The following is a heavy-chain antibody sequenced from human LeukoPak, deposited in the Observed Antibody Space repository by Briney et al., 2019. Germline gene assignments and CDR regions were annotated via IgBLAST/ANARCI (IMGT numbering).Heavy chain of an antibody. Sequence: GGSLRLSCAASGFTFSSYAMSWVRQAPGKGLEWVSAISGSGGSTYYVDSVKGRFTISRDNSKNTLYLQMNSLRAEDTAVYYCAKDLVVAATRPIRFDPWGQGTLVTVSS. CDR2: ISGSGGST. D-gene: IGHD2-15*01. CDR1: GFTFSSYA. CDR3: AKDLVVAATRPIRFDP. J-gene: IGHJ5*02. V-gene: IGHV3-23*01.